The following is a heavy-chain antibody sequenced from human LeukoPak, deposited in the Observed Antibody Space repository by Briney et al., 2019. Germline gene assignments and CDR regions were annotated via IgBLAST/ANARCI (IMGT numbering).Heavy chain of an antibody. V-gene: IGHV5-51*01. D-gene: IGHD2-15*01. CDR2: VYLGDSDT. CDR1: GYSVTDYW. J-gene: IGHJ4*02. Sequence: GESLKISCKGSGYSVTDYWIAWVRQMPGKGLEWMGIVYLGDSDTRYSPSLQGQVTISADRSINTAYLQWSSLKASDTAMYYCARQRDYSSGGTCYSGLFDYWGQGTLVTVSS. CDR3: ARQRDYSSGGTCYSGLFDY.